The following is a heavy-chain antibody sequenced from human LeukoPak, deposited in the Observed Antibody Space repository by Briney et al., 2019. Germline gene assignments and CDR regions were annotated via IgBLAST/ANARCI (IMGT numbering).Heavy chain of an antibody. V-gene: IGHV4-4*02. D-gene: IGHD3-10*01. J-gene: IGHJ4*02. CDR3: ARGEEHGSGTVHFDY. CDR2: IYHGGST. CDR1: GASISSSHW. Sequence: SETLSLTCAVSGASISSSHWWSWVRQPPRKGREWIGEIYHGGSTNCNPSLKGRVTISVDRSNNQFSLRLTSVTAADTAVYYCARGEEHGSGTVHFDYWGQGTLVTVSS.